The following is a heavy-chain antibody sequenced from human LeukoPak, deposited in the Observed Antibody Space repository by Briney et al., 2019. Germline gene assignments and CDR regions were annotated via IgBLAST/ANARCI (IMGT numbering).Heavy chain of an antibody. CDR2: ISTYNGYT. D-gene: IGHD3-3*01. CDR3: ARDVATYDFWSGRKNFDY. V-gene: IGHV1-18*01. Sequence: ASVKVSCKASGYSFTTYGISWVRQAPGQGLEWMGWISTYNGYTSYAQNLLGRVTMTTETSTTTAYMELRSLRSGDTALYYCARDVATYDFWSGRKNFDYWGQGTLVTVSS. CDR1: GYSFTTYG. J-gene: IGHJ4*02.